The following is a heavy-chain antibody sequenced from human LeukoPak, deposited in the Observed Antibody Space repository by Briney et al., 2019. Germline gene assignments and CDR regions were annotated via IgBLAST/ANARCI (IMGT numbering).Heavy chain of an antibody. Sequence: PGGSLRLSCAASGFTFSSYWMSWVRQAPGKGLEWVANIKQDGSEKYYVDSVKGRFTISRDNAKNSLYLQMNSLRAEDTAVYYCARLTVPAALRRTHYYYYGMDVWGQGTKVTVSS. V-gene: IGHV3-7*01. J-gene: IGHJ6*02. CDR1: GFTFSSYW. CDR3: ARLTVPAALRRTHYYYYGMDV. CDR2: IKQDGSEK. D-gene: IGHD2-2*01.